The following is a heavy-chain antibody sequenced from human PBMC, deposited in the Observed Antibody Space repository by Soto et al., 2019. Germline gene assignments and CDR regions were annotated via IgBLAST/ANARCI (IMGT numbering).Heavy chain of an antibody. CDR2: IYPGDSDT. V-gene: IGHV5-51*01. CDR1: GYSFTSYW. J-gene: IGHJ6*02. Sequence: PGESLKISSKASGYSFTSYWIGWARQMPRKGLEWMGIIYPGDSDTKYSPSLQGQVTISADTSISTAYLQWTSLKASDTAMYYCARSRRGAYSSGWYSLSGYYNYGIDVWGQGTTVTVSS. D-gene: IGHD6-19*01. CDR3: ARSRRGAYSSGWYSLSGYYNYGIDV.